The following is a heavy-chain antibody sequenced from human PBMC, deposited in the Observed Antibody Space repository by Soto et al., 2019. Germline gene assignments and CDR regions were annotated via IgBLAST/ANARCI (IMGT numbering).Heavy chain of an antibody. CDR2: ISNEGSNK. J-gene: IGHJ4*02. CDR3: VRGGDCSSTGCYRPYDY. CDR1: GFTFTTYA. D-gene: IGHD2-2*02. V-gene: IGHV3-30-3*01. Sequence: QEQLVESGGGVVQPGGSLRLSCAASGFTFTTYAMHWVRQAPGKGLEWVAIISNEGSNKDYADSVKGRFTISRDNSKNTLYLQMNSLRAEDTAVYYCVRGGDCSSTGCYRPYDYWGQGTLVTVSS.